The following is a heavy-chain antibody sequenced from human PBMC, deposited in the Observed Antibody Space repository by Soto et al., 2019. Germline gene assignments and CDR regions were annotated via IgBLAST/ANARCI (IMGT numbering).Heavy chain of an antibody. Sequence: QVQLVQSGAAVKRPGASVKVSYKASGYTFTGYYIYWLRQAPGQGLEWMGWINPNNGDTNYAQKFQGRVTMTRDSSISTAYLELSRLRSDDTAIYYCARLKSYYDSRGSSDYWGQGTLVTVSS. D-gene: IGHD3-22*01. CDR2: INPNNGDT. CDR1: GYTFTGYY. J-gene: IGHJ4*02. V-gene: IGHV1-2*02. CDR3: ARLKSYYDSRGSSDY.